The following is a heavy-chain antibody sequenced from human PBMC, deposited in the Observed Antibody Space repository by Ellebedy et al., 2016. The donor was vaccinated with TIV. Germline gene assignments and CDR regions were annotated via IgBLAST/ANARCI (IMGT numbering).Heavy chain of an antibody. CDR2: IYWDDDK. CDR3: ARIRVTMVRGVILDY. J-gene: IGHJ4*02. V-gene: IGHV2-5*02. CDR1: GFSLSTSGVG. Sequence: SGPTLVXPTQTLTLTCTFSGFSLSTSGVGVGWIRQPPGKALEWLALIYWDDDKRYSPSLKSRLTITKDTSKNQVVLTMTNMDPVDTATYYCARIRVTMVRGVILDYWGQGTLVTVSS. D-gene: IGHD3-10*01.